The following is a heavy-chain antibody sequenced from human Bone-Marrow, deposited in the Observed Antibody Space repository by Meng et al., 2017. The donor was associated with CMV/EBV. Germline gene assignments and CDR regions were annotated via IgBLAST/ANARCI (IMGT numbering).Heavy chain of an antibody. CDR2: IWYDGSNE. J-gene: IGHJ4*02. D-gene: IGHD3-3*01. V-gene: IGHV3-33*06. CDR3: AKGPTDFWSGYYIVS. CDR1: GFPFSNSA. Sequence: AASGFPFSNSAMHWVRQAPGKGLQWVALIWYDGSNEYYADSVQGRFSISRDNSKNTLYLQMNSLRAEDTAVHYCAKGPTDFWSGYYIVSWGEGTLVTVSS.